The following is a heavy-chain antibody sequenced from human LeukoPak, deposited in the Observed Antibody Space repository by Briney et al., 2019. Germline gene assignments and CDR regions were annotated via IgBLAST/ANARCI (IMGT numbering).Heavy chain of an antibody. CDR1: GDSISSYY. CDR3: ARGALDTKTRFDY. V-gene: IGHV4-59*01. Sequence: SETLSLTCTVSGDSISSYYWSWIRQPPGKGLEWIGYIYYSGNTKYNPSLKSRVTISVDTSKNQFSLRLSSVTAADTAVYYCARGALDTKTRFDYWGQGTLVTVSS. J-gene: IGHJ4*02. CDR2: IYYSGNT. D-gene: IGHD5-18*01.